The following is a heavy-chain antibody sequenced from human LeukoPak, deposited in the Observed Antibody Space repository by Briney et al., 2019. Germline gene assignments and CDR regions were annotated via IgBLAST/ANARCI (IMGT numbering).Heavy chain of an antibody. D-gene: IGHD2-15*01. V-gene: IGHV3-23*01. Sequence: GGSLRLSCAASGFTFSSYAMSWVRQAPGKGLEWVSAISGSGGSTYYADSVEGRFTISRDNSKNTLYLQMNSLRAEDTAVYYCAKTSIVVVVAATPIDYWGQGTLVTVSS. CDR1: GFTFSSYA. CDR3: AKTSIVVVVAATPIDY. CDR2: ISGSGGST. J-gene: IGHJ4*02.